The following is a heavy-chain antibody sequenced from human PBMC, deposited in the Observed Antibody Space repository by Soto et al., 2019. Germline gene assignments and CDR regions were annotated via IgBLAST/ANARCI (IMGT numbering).Heavy chain of an antibody. J-gene: IGHJ5*02. V-gene: IGHV3-30-3*01. CDR1: GFTFSSYA. CDR2: ISYDGSNK. D-gene: IGHD6-13*01. CDR3: ARDTYSSPFDP. Sequence: VGSLRLSCAASGFTFSSYAMHWVRQAPGKGLEWVAVISYDGSNKYYADSVKGRFTISRDNSKNTLYLQMNSLRAEDTAVYYCARDTYSSPFDPWGQGTLVTVSS.